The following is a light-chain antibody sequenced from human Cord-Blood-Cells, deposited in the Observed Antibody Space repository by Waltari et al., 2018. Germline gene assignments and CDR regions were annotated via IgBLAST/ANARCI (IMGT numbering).Light chain of an antibody. CDR3: QQSYSTWT. CDR1: QSISSY. J-gene: IGKJ1*01. Sequence: DIQMTQSPSSLSASVGDRVIITCRASQSISSYLNWYQQKPGKAPKLLIYAASSLQSGVPSRFSGSGSGTDFTLTISSLQPEDFATYYCQQSYSTWTFGQGTKVEIK. CDR2: AAS. V-gene: IGKV1-39*01.